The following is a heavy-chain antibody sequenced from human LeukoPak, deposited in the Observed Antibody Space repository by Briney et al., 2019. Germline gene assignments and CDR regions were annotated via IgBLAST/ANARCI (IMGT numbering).Heavy chain of an antibody. CDR3: ARSGDPTAIDY. D-gene: IGHD2-21*02. CDR2: IYYSGST. Sequence: SETLSLTCTVSGGSLSSSSYYWGWILQPPGKGLEWIGSIYYSGSTYYNPSLKSRGTISVDTSKNQFSLKLSSVTAADTAVYYCARSGDPTAIDYWGQGTLVTVSS. J-gene: IGHJ4*02. CDR1: GGSLSSSSYY. V-gene: IGHV4-39*01.